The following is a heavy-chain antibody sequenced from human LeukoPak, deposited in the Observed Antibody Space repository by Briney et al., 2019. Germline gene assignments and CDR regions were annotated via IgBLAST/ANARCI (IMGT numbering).Heavy chain of an antibody. CDR1: GFTFDDYA. CDR2: ISWNSGSI. CDR3: AEAAYFYGSGSYYYFDY. J-gene: IGHJ4*02. D-gene: IGHD3-10*01. Sequence: GRSLRLSCAASGFTFDDYAMHWVRQAPGKGLEWVSGISWNSGSIGYADSVKGRFTISRDNAKNSLYLQMNSLRAEDMALYYCAEAAYFYGSGSYYYFDYWGQGTLVTVSS. V-gene: IGHV3-9*03.